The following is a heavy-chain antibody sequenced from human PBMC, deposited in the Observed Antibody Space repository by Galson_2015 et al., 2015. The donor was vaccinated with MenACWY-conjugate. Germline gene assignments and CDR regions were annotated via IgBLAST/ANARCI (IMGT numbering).Heavy chain of an antibody. CDR3: ARDDPLTERDYGMDV. V-gene: IGHV3-48*02. CDR1: GFTFSSYR. J-gene: IGHJ6*02. Sequence: SLRLSCAASGFTFSSYRMNWVRQAPGKGLEWVSYISSSSSTIYYADSVKGRFTISRDNAKNSLYLQMNSLRDEDTAVYYCARDDPLTERDYGMDVWGQGTTVTVSS. CDR2: ISSSSSTI.